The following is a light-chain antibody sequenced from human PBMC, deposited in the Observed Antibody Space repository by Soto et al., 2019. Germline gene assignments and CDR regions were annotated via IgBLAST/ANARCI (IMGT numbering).Light chain of an antibody. CDR2: GAS. Sequence: EIGLTQSPGTLSLSPGERATLACRASQSVSSSYLDWYQQKPGQAPRLLIDGASSRATGIPDRFSGSGSGTDFTLTISRLEPEDCAVSYCQQDGSSTPKLGHGTKVVIK. CDR1: QSVSSSY. J-gene: IGKJ1*01. V-gene: IGKV3-20*01. CDR3: QQDGSSTPK.